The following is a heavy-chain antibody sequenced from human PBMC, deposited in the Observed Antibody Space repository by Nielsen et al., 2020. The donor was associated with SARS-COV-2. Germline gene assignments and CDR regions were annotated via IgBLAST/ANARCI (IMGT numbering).Heavy chain of an antibody. CDR1: GGSISSYY. Sequence: LSLTCTVSGGSISSYYWSWIRQAPGKGLEWVSYISSSGSTIYYADSVKGRFTISRDNAKNSLYLQMNSLRAEDTAVYYCARLASSSWHFDYWGQGTLVTVSS. CDR3: ARLASSSWHFDY. D-gene: IGHD6-13*01. V-gene: IGHV3-11*04. CDR2: ISSSGSTI. J-gene: IGHJ4*02.